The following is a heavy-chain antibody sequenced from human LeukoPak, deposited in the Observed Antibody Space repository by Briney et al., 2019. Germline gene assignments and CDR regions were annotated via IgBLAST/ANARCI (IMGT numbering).Heavy chain of an antibody. D-gene: IGHD6-19*01. Sequence: ASVKVSCKASGYTFTGYYMHWVRQAPGQGLEWMGWINPNSGGTNYAQKFQGRVTMTRDTSISTAYMELSRLRSDDTAVYYCARDLYSSGWYGHDYWGQGTLVTVSS. CDR2: INPNSGGT. CDR1: GYTFTGYY. V-gene: IGHV1-2*02. J-gene: IGHJ4*02. CDR3: ARDLYSSGWYGHDY.